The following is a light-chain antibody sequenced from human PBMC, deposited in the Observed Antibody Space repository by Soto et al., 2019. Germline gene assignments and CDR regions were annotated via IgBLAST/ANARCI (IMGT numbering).Light chain of an antibody. CDR3: QQTYSDPPWT. V-gene: IGKV1-39*01. Sequence: DIQMTRSPSFLSASVGDRVTITCRASQDIRSSLNWYQQKPGKAPKFLIYVASSLQTGVPPRFSGSGSGTDFTLTISGLQAEDYATYFCQQTYSDPPWTFGQGTKVDIK. CDR1: QDIRSS. J-gene: IGKJ1*01. CDR2: VAS.